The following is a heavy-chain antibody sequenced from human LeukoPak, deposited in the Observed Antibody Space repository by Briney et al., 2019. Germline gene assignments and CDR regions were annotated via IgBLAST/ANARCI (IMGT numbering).Heavy chain of an antibody. V-gene: IGHV1-46*01. J-gene: IGHJ3*02. CDR3: ARGRHYYDSSDYYYEGDAFDI. CDR2: INPSGGST. CDR1: GYTFTSYY. Sequence: ASVKVSCKASGYTFTSYYMHWVRQAPGQGLEWMGIINPSGGSTSYAQKFQGRVTMTRDMSTSTVYMELSSLRSEDTAVYHCARGRHYYDSSDYYYEGDAFDIWGQGTMVTVSS. D-gene: IGHD3-22*01.